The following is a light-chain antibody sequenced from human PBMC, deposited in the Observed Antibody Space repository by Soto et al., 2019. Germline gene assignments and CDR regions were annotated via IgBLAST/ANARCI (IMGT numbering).Light chain of an antibody. V-gene: IGKV3-20*01. CDR1: QSVSRSY. CDR3: QQYQNSPRT. J-gene: IGKJ1*01. CDR2: DAS. Sequence: EIVLTQSPGTLSLSPGERATLSCRASQSVSRSYLAWYQQKPGQAPRLLIYDASNRATGIPARFSGSGSGTDFTLTISRMEPEDFAVYYCQQYQNSPRTFGQGTKVDIK.